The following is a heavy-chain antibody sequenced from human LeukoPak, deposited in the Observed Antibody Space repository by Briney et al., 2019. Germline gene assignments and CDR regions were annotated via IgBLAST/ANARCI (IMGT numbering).Heavy chain of an antibody. D-gene: IGHD6-19*01. CDR3: AKYHKTTVAGREFDY. V-gene: IGHV3-23*01. J-gene: IGHJ4*02. Sequence: PGGSLRLSCAASGFTFISYAMTWVRQTPGKGLEWVSSINSGGENTDYADSVKGRFTISRDNSKSTLYLQMNSLRAEDTAVYYCAKYHKTTVAGREFDYGGQGTVIPVSA. CDR2: INSGGENT. CDR1: GFTFISYA.